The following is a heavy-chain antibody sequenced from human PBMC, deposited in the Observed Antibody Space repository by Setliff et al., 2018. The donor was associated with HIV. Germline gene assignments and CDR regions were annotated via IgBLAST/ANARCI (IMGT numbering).Heavy chain of an antibody. D-gene: IGHD2-2*01. J-gene: IGHJ6*03. V-gene: IGHV3-23*01. CDR3: AKSGYCGSSTCRNFYYYMDV. CDR2: ISGSGVTS. CDR1: GFTFSSYA. Sequence: GGSLRLSCAASGFTFSSYAMNWVRQAPGKGLEWVSAISGSGVTSHYAASVKGRFTISRDNSRNTLYVQMNSLRAEDTAVYYCAKSGYCGSSTCRNFYYYMDVWGKGTTVTVSS.